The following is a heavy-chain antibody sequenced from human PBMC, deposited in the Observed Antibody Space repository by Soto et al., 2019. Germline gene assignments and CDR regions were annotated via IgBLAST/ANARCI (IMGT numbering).Heavy chain of an antibody. V-gene: IGHV4-39*01. Sequence: QLQLQESGPGLVKPSETLSLTCTVSGGSISSSSYWGWIRQPPGKGLEWIGSIYSIGSTYYNPSLKSRVTISVDTSKNQFSLKLSSVTAADTAVYHCRRSSRYSTDVWGQGTTVTVSS. J-gene: IGHJ6*02. CDR1: GGSISSSSY. CDR2: IYSIGST. CDR3: RRSSRYSTDV. D-gene: IGHD6-13*01.